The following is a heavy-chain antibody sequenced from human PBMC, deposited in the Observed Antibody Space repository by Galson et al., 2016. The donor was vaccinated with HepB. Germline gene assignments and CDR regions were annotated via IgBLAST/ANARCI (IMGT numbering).Heavy chain of an antibody. D-gene: IGHD3-22*01. CDR3: AREGSYYDTSAYLDY. CDR1: GFTFSHFA. CDR2: ISYDGTNK. Sequence: SLRLSCAASGFTFSHFAIHWVRQAPGKGLEWVAFISYDGTNKYYADSVKGRFTISRDNSKNTLYLQMNSLRGEDTAMYYCAREGSYYDTSAYLDYWGQGTLVTVSS. V-gene: IGHV3-30-3*01. J-gene: IGHJ4*02.